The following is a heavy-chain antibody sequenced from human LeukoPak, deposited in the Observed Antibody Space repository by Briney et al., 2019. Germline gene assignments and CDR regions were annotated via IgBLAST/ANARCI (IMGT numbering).Heavy chain of an antibody. CDR3: ARGGDSSGPTGFDY. CDR1: GGTFSSYA. Sequence: ASVKVSCKASGGTFSSYAISWVRQAPGQGLEWMGRIIPIFGIANYAQKFQGRVTITADKSTSTAYMELSSLRSEDTAVYYCARGGDSSGPTGFDYWGQGTLVTVS. CDR2: IIPIFGIA. V-gene: IGHV1-69*04. J-gene: IGHJ4*02. D-gene: IGHD3-22*01.